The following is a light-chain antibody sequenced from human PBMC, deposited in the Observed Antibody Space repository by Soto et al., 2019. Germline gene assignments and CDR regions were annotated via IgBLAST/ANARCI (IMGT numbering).Light chain of an antibody. CDR1: QGIGND. CDR2: EAS. CDR3: LQDYVYPWT. Sequence: AIQVTQSPSSLSASVGDRVTISCRASQGIGNDLGWYQQKPGKAPKLLIYEASTLQTGFASRFSGSGSGTDFTLTISSLQPEDFATYYCLQDYVYPWTFGQGTKVEVK. V-gene: IGKV1-6*01. J-gene: IGKJ1*01.